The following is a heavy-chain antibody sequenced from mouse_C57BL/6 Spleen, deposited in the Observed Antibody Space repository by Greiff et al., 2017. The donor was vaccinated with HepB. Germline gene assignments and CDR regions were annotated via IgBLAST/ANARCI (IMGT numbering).Heavy chain of an antibody. CDR2: ISSGGDYI. Sequence: VQLKESGEGLVKPGGSLKLSCAASGFTFSSYAMSWVRQTPEKRLEWVAYISSGGDYIYYADTVKGRFTISRDNARNTLYLQMSSLKSEDTAMYYCTRGGVYPYAMDYWGQGTSVTVSS. J-gene: IGHJ4*01. CDR1: GFTFSSYA. CDR3: TRGGVYPYAMDY. V-gene: IGHV5-9-1*02.